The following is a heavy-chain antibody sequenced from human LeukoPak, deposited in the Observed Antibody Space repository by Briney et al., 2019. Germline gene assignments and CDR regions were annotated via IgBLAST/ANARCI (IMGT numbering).Heavy chain of an antibody. J-gene: IGHJ4*02. V-gene: IGHV4-4*09. D-gene: IGHD3-9*01. CDR2: IYTSGST. CDR1: GVSISSYY. Sequence: SQTLSLTCTVSGVSISSYYWSCIRQPPGKGLEWIGYIYTSGSTNYNPSLKSRVTISVDTSKNQFSLKLSSVTAADTAVYYCARGGKLILTGYLRQFDYWGQGTLVTVSS. CDR3: ARGGKLILTGYLRQFDY.